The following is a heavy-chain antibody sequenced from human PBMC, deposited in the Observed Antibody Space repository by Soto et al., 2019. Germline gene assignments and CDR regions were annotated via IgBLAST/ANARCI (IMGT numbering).Heavy chain of an antibody. J-gene: IGHJ6*02. CDR2: IIPIFGTA. V-gene: IGHV1-69*13. CDR3: ARMVKATVTTGYYYYYGMDV. CDR1: GGTFSSYA. Sequence: SVKVSCKASGGTFSSYAISWVRQAPGQGLEWMGGIIPIFGTANYAQKFQGRVTITADESTSTAYMELSSLRSEDTAVYYCARMVKATVTTGYYYYYGMDVWGQGTTVTVSS. D-gene: IGHD4-17*01.